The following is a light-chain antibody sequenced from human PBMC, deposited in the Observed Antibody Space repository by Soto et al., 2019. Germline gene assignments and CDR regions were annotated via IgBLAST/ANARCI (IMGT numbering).Light chain of an antibody. V-gene: IGLV2-14*01. J-gene: IGLJ3*02. CDR1: SSDVGGYNY. Sequence: QSVLTQPASVSGSPGQSIAISCTGTSSDVGGYNYVSWYQQHPGKAPKLMIYDVSNRPSGVSDRFSGSKSGNTASLTISGLQSEDEADYYCSSYASSSTWMFGVGTKVPVL. CDR2: DVS. CDR3: SSYASSSTWM.